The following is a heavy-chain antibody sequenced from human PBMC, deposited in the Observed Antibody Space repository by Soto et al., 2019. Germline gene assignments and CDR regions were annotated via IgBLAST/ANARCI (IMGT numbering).Heavy chain of an antibody. J-gene: IGHJ3*01. CDR1: GDYISSSKW. CDR3: AYSPGWFRHDV. CDR2: TLHSGDT. V-gene: IGHV4-4*02. D-gene: IGHD6-19*01. Sequence: QVQLQESGPGLVKPSGTLSLTCAVSGDYISSSKWWTWVRQTPGKGLEWIGDTLHSGDTNYNPSLKSGIIISADTSKNPSSLELTSVTAADTAGYYCAYSPGWFRHDVWGQGTLVIVSP.